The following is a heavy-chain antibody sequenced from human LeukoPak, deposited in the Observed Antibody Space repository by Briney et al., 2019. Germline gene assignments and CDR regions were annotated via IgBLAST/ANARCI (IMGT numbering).Heavy chain of an antibody. J-gene: IGHJ4*02. D-gene: IGHD6-19*01. V-gene: IGHV4-59*01. CDR1: GGSISSYY. CDR2: IYYSGGT. Sequence: SETLSLTCTVSGGSISSYYWSWIRQPPGKGLEWIGYIYYSGGTNYNPSLKSRVTISVDTSKNQFSLKLSSVTAADTAVYYCATSYSSGWYPGNFDYWGQGTLVTVSS. CDR3: ATSYSSGWYPGNFDY.